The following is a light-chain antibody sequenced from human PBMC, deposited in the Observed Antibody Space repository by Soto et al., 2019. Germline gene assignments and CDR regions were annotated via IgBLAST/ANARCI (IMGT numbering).Light chain of an antibody. Sequence: DLQMTQSPSSLSASVGDRVTITCRASQSISSYLNWYQQKPGKAPKLLIYAASSVQSGVPSRVSASGSGADLTVTIVSLQPEDFATYYCPQSYSTPPLTFCGGTKVVI. V-gene: IGKV1-39*01. CDR1: QSISSY. CDR3: PQSYSTPPLT. CDR2: AAS. J-gene: IGKJ4*01.